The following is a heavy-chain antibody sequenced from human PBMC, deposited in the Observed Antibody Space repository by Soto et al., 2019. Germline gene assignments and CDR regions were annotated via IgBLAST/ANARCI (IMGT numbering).Heavy chain of an antibody. Sequence: EVQLLESGGGLEQPGGSLRLSCAASGFTFDSFAMTWVRQAPGKGLEWVSAISASGGSTFYADSVKGRFTISRDSSKNTLYLQMNSLRAEDTAVCYCARGAVMPDSWGQGTLVTVSS. J-gene: IGHJ4*02. CDR1: GFTFDSFA. V-gene: IGHV3-23*01. D-gene: IGHD3-16*01. CDR2: ISASGGST. CDR3: ARGAVMPDS.